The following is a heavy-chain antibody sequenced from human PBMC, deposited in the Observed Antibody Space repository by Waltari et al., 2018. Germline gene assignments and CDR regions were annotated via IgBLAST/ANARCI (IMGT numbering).Heavy chain of an antibody. V-gene: IGHV4-4*07. CDR1: GASINNYY. D-gene: IGHD2-21*02. CDR3: VKAGDFEDYFDS. Sequence: QVLLQESGPGLVKPSATLSLPCTVSGASINNYYWNWISQPAGKTLAWIGRVHVSGVTNYNPSLQSRVTVSVDTSKSQFSLRLNSLTAADTAVYYCVKAGDFEDYFDSWGQGTLVTVSS. J-gene: IGHJ4*02. CDR2: VHVSGVT.